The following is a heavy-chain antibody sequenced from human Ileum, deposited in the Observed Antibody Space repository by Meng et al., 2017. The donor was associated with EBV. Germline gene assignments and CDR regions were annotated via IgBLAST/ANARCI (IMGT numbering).Heavy chain of an antibody. CDR1: GYTFTSYA. Sequence: QGPLVQSGAEMKKPGATVEVSCKASGYTFTSYAMNWVRQAPGQRLEWMGWINTGNGETKYSQKFQGRVTLTRDTSASTAYMELSSLRSEDTAVYYCASRPGIAVAGFDYWGQGTLVTVSS. CDR2: INTGNGET. D-gene: IGHD6-19*01. J-gene: IGHJ4*02. CDR3: ASRPGIAVAGFDY. V-gene: IGHV1-3*04.